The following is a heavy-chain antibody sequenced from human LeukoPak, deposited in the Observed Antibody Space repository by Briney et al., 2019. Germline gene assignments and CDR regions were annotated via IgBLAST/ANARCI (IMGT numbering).Heavy chain of an antibody. D-gene: IGHD2-2*03. CDR1: GGTFSSYA. CDR2: IIPIFGTA. CDR3: ARAVGYCSSTSCPVAFYAFDI. Sequence: ASVKVSCKASGGTFSSYAISWVRQAPGQGLEWMGGIIPIFGTANYAQKFQGRVTIIADESTSTAYMELSSLRSEDTAVYYCARAVGYCSSTSCPVAFYAFDIWGQGTMVTVSS. V-gene: IGHV1-69*01. J-gene: IGHJ3*02.